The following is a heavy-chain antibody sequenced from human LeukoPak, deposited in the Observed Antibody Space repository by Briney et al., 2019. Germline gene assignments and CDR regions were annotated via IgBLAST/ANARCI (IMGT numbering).Heavy chain of an antibody. CDR3: TKDLMSGFSSGWYFAY. J-gene: IGHJ4*02. Sequence: GGSLRLSCEGSGFSVNGYVMSWVRQAPGKGLEWIAVTGGSDDNTHYADSVKGRFTISRDNSENRLFLQMNSLRPDDSALYYCTKDLMSGFSSGWYFAYWGQGTLVTVSS. V-gene: IGHV3-23*01. CDR2: TGGSDDNT. D-gene: IGHD6-19*01. CDR1: GFSVNGYV.